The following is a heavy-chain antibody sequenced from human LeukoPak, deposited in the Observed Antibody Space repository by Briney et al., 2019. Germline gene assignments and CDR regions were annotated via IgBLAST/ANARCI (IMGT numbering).Heavy chain of an antibody. Sequence: ASVKVSCKASGYTFINYGFSWVRQAPGQRLEWMGWIGASDGNTYYAQKFQGRVTITADESTSTAYMELSSLRSEDTAVYYCARKGVVTSYYYYYYMDVWGKGTTVTVSS. J-gene: IGHJ6*03. CDR3: ARKGVVTSYYYYYYMDV. D-gene: IGHD3-3*01. CDR2: IGASDGNT. CDR1: GYTFINYG. V-gene: IGHV1-18*04.